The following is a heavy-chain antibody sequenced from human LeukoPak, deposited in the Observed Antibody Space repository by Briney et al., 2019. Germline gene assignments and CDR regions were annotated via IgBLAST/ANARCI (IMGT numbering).Heavy chain of an antibody. Sequence: ASVKVSCKASGYTFTSYYMHWVRQAPGQGLEWMGIINLSGGSTSYAQKFQGRVTMTRDTSTSTVYMELSSLRSEDTAVYYCARDSSSSGYYYYVSIDFDYWGQGTLVTVSS. D-gene: IGHD3-22*01. V-gene: IGHV1-46*01. CDR1: GYTFTSYY. CDR3: ARDSSSSGYYYYVSIDFDY. J-gene: IGHJ4*02. CDR2: INLSGGST.